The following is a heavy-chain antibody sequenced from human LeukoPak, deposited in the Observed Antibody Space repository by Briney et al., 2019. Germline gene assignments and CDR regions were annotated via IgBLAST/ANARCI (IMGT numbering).Heavy chain of an antibody. V-gene: IGHV5-51*01. CDR2: IYPGDSDT. J-gene: IGHJ4*02. CDR3: ARRGSPPVDFDY. CDR1: GYSFNTYW. Sequence: KHGESLKISCKGSGYSFNTYWIAWVRQTPGKGLEWMGIIYPGDSDTKYSPSFEGQVTISADKSVSTAYLQWSSLEASDTAMYYCARRGSPPVDFDYWGQGTLVTLSS.